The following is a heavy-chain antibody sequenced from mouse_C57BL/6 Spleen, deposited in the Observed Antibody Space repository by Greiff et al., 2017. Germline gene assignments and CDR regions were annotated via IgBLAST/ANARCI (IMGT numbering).Heavy chain of an antibody. Sequence: EVHLVESGPELVKPGASVKISCKASGYSFTDYNMNWVKQSNGKRLEWIGVINPNYGTTSYNQKFKGKATLTVDQSSSTAYMQLNSLTSEDSAVYYWAREGDYDGMGYYAMDYWGQGTSVTVSS. CDR1: GYSFTDYN. CDR2: INPNYGTT. D-gene: IGHD2-4*01. J-gene: IGHJ4*01. V-gene: IGHV1-39*01. CDR3: AREGDYDGMGYYAMDY.